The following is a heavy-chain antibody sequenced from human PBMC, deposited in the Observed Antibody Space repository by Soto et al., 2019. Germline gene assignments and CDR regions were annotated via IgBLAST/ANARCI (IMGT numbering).Heavy chain of an antibody. J-gene: IGHJ6*02. CDR1: GGTFSSYA. Sequence: SVEASCKASGGTFSSYAISWVRQAPGQGLEWMGGIIPIFGTANYAQKFQGRVTITADKSTSTAYMELSSLRSEDTAVYYCARDPSMYYYYYGMDVWGQGTTVTVSS. CDR3: ARDPSMYYYYYGMDV. CDR2: IIPIFGTA. V-gene: IGHV1-69*06.